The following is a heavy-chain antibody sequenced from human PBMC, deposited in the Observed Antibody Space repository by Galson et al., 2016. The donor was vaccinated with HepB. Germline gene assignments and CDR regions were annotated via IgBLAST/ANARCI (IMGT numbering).Heavy chain of an antibody. CDR2: IWHNGSLK. D-gene: IGHD2-2*01. CDR3: AGAFCYGSRCWGPAALDV. Sequence: SLRLSCATSGLIFRSYALHWVRQAPGQGLEWVAVIWHNGSLKYYADSVKGRFTISRDNSKNMLSLPMTGLRVEDTAVYYLAGAFCYGSRCWGPAALDVWGQGTVVTVSS. V-gene: IGHV3-33*01. J-gene: IGHJ3*01. CDR1: GLIFRSYA.